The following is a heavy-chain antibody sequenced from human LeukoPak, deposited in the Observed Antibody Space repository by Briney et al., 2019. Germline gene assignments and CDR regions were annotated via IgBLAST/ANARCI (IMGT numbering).Heavy chain of an antibody. V-gene: IGHV1-46*01. D-gene: IGHD1-26*01. Sequence: ASVKVSCKASGYTFTSYYMHWVRQAPGQELEWMRIINPSGGSTSYAQKFQGRVTMTRDTSTSTVYMELSSLRSEDTAVYYCASRSGSYYGPFDIWGQGTMVTVSS. CDR1: GYTFTSYY. CDR2: INPSGGST. CDR3: ASRSGSYYGPFDI. J-gene: IGHJ3*02.